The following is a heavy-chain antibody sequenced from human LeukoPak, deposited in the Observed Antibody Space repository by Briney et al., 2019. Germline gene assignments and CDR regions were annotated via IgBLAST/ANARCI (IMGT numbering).Heavy chain of an antibody. V-gene: IGHV3-30*02. D-gene: IGHD3-10*01. J-gene: IGHJ4*02. CDR1: GFTFSSYG. CDR3: AKKPPSVWFGSFFDY. CDR2: IRYDGSNK. Sequence: GGPLRLSCAASGFTFSSYGMHWVRQAPGKGLEWVAFIRYDGSNKYYADSVKGRFTISRDNSKNTLYLQMNSLRAEDTAVYYCAKKPPSVWFGSFFDYWGQGTLVTVSS.